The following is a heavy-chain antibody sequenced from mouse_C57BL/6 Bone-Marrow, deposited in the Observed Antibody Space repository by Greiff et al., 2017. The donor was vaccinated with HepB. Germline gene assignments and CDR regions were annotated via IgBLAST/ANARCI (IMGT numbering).Heavy chain of an antibody. CDR1: GYTFTSYW. V-gene: IGHV1-74*01. CDR2: IHPSDSDT. J-gene: IGHJ3*01. CDR3: AMEGLRSWFAY. D-gene: IGHD2-2*01. Sequence: QVQLKQPGAELVKPGASVKVSCKASGYTFTSYWMHWVKQRPGQGLEWIGRIHPSDSDTNYNQKFKGKATLTVDKSSSTAYMQLSSLTSEDSAVYYCAMEGLRSWFAYWGQGTLVTVSA.